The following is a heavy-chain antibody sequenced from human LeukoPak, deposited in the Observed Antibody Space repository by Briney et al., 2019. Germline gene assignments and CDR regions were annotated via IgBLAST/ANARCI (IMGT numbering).Heavy chain of an antibody. D-gene: IGHD3-10*01. CDR3: AREGLIWFGDPPRTYDY. J-gene: IGHJ4*02. CDR2: INPNSGDT. V-gene: IGHV1-2*02. CDR1: GYTFTGYY. Sequence: ASVKVSCKASGYTFTGYYMHWVRQAPGQGLEWMGWINPNSGDTNYAQKFQGRVTMTRDTSISTAYMELSRLRSDDTALYYCAREGLIWFGDPPRTYDYWGQGTLVTVSS.